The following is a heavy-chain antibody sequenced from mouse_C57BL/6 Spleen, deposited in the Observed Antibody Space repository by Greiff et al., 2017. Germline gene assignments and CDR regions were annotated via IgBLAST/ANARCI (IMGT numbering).Heavy chain of an antibody. V-gene: IGHV1-72*01. Sequence: QVQLQQPGAELVKPGASVKLSCKASGYTFTSYWMHWVKQRPGRGLEWIGRIAPNSGGTKYNEKFKSKATLTVDKPSSTAYMQLSSLTSEDSAVYYCARPYYYGSTAWFAYWGQETLVTVSA. CDR3: ARPYYYGSTAWFAY. CDR2: IAPNSGGT. D-gene: IGHD1-1*01. J-gene: IGHJ3*01. CDR1: GYTFTSYW.